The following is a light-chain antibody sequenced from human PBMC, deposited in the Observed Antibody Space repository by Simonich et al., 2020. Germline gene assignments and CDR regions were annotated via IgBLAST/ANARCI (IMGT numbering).Light chain of an antibody. V-gene: IGLV2-14*01. CDR3: SSYTSSSTWV. CDR1: SSDVCGYNY. Sequence: QSALTQPASVSGSPGQSITISCTGTSSDVCGYNYVSWYQQHPGKAPTLMIYDVSKRRSGVSKRFSCSKSGNTASLTISGLQAEDEADYYCSSYTSSSTWVFGGGTKLTVL. CDR2: DVS. J-gene: IGLJ3*02.